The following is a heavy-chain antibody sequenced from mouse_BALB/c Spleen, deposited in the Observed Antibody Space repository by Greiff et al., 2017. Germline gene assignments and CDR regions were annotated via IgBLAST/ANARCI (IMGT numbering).Heavy chain of an antibody. D-gene: IGHD2-3*01. J-gene: IGHJ3*01. CDR2: ISSGSSTI. CDR3: ARSGLLTWFAY. V-gene: IGHV5-17*02. CDR1: GFTFSSYA. Sequence: EVMLVESGGGLVKPGGSLKLSCAASGFTFSSYAMSWVRQSPEKGLEWVAYISSGSSTIYYADTVKGRFTISRDNPKNTLFLQMTSLRSDDTAMYYCARSGLLTWFAYWGQGTLVTVSA.